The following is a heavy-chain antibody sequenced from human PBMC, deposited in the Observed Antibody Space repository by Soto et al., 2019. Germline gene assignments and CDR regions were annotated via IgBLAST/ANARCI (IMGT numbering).Heavy chain of an antibody. CDR1: GFTFSGTA. CDR3: AEGATPFHY. J-gene: IGHJ4*02. D-gene: IGHD1-26*01. Sequence: EVQLVESGGGLVQPGGSLKLSCAASGFTFSGTAMHWVRQASGKGLEWVGRIRSKANNYATAYAASVKGRFTISRDDSKNTAYLQMNSLKTEDTAVYYCAEGATPFHYWGQGTLVTVSS. V-gene: IGHV3-73*02. CDR2: IRSKANNYAT.